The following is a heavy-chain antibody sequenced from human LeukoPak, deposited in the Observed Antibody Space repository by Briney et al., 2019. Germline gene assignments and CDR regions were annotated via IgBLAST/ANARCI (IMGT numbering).Heavy chain of an antibody. CDR2: IYYSGST. V-gene: IGHV4-59*08. CDR3: ARLAYYYDSSGYYLPDY. J-gene: IGHJ4*02. Sequence: SETLSLTRTVSGGSISSYYWSWIRQPPGKGLEWIGYIYYSGSTNYNPSLKSRVTISVDTSKNQFSLKLSSVTAADTAVYYCARLAYYYDSSGYYLPDYWGQGTLVTVSS. CDR1: GGSISSYY. D-gene: IGHD3-22*01.